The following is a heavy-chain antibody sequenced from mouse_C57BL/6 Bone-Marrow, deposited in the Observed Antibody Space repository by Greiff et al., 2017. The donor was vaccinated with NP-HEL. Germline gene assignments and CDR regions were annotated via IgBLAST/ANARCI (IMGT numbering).Heavy chain of an antibody. CDR3: ARSYYYGSSYWYFDV. Sequence: EVQLQQSGPGLVKPSQTVFLTCTVTGISITTGNYRWSWIRQFPGNKLEWIGYIYYSGTITYNPSLTSRTTITRDTPKNQFFLEMNSLTAEDTATYYCARSYYYGSSYWYFDVWGTGTTVTVSS. CDR1: GISITTGNYR. CDR2: IYYSGTI. J-gene: IGHJ1*03. D-gene: IGHD1-1*01. V-gene: IGHV3-5*01.